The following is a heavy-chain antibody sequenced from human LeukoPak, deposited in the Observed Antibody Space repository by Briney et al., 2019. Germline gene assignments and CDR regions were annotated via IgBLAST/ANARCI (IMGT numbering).Heavy chain of an antibody. CDR1: GFTFSSYG. V-gene: IGHV3-33*06. D-gene: IGHD7-27*01. CDR2: IWYDGSNK. J-gene: IGHJ4*02. Sequence: GGSLRLSCAASGFTFSSYGMHWVRQAPGKGLEWMAVIWYDGSNKYYADSVKGRFTISRDNSKNTLYLQMNSLRAEDTAVYYCAKDQSKLTGTGYFDYWGQGTLVTVSS. CDR3: AKDQSKLTGTGYFDY.